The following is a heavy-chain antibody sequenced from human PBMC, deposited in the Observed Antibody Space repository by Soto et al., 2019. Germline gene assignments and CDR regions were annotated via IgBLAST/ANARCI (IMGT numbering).Heavy chain of an antibody. CDR2: ISWNSGSI. CDR3: AKDMGHYYGSGSYYQYYYYGMDV. J-gene: IGHJ6*02. D-gene: IGHD3-10*01. V-gene: IGHV3-9*01. CDR1: GFTFDDYA. Sequence: GGSLRLSCAASGFTFDDYAMHWVRQAPGKGLEWVSGISWNSGSIGYADSVKGRFTISRDNAKNSLYLQMNSLRAEDTALYYCAKDMGHYYGSGSYYQYYYYGMDVWGQGTTVTVSS.